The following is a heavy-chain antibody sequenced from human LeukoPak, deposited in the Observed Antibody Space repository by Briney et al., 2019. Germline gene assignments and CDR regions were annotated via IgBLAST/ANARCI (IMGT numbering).Heavy chain of an antibody. J-gene: IGHJ4*02. D-gene: IGHD1-26*01. CDR2: IYYSGST. CDR3: ARGELGPRLSL. CDR1: GGSISSSTYY. V-gene: IGHV4-39*01. Sequence: PSETLSLTCTVSGGSISSSTYYWGWIRQPPGRGLDWIGSIYYSGSTYYNPSLKSRVIISVDTSKNQFSLKLSSVTAADTAVYYCARGELGPRLSLWGQGTLVTVSS.